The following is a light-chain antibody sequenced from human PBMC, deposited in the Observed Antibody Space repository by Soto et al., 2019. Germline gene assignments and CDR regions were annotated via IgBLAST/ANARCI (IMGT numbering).Light chain of an antibody. Sequence: IVLTQSTGTLSLSPRERATLSCRASQSVSSSYLAWYQQKPGQAPRLLIYGASSRATGIPDRFSGSGSGTDFTLTISRLEPEDFAVYYCQQYGSSPPIPFGQGRRLEVK. V-gene: IGKV3-20*01. J-gene: IGKJ5*01. CDR2: GAS. CDR3: QQYGSSPPIP. CDR1: QSVSSSY.